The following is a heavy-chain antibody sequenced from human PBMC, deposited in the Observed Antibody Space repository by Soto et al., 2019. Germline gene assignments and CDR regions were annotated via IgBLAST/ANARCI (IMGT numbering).Heavy chain of an antibody. D-gene: IGHD3-16*01. J-gene: IGHJ5*02. Sequence: QVQLVQSGAEVKKPGASVKVSCKASGYTFTNYDIHWVRQATGQGLEWMGWMNPDSGNTGQSKQFQGRVNTTRDTSISTAYMEMSSLRSEDTAVYYCATGRFRRTWFDPWGQGTLVTVSS. CDR3: ATGRFRRTWFDP. V-gene: IGHV1-8*01. CDR2: MNPDSGNT. CDR1: GYTFTNYD.